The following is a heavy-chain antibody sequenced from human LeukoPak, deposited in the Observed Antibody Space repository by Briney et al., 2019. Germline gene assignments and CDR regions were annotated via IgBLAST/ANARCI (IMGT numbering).Heavy chain of an antibody. Sequence: GGSLRLSCAASGFTFSDAWMTWLRQAPGKELEWVGLIKSKTNGGTTHYAAPVKGRFTLSRDDSKSTLLLQMSSLKTEDTAVYYCAREVSGAHPYWGQGTLVTVSS. CDR3: AREVSGAHPY. J-gene: IGHJ4*02. CDR1: GFTFSDAW. CDR2: IKSKTNGGTT. D-gene: IGHD1-26*01. V-gene: IGHV3-15*01.